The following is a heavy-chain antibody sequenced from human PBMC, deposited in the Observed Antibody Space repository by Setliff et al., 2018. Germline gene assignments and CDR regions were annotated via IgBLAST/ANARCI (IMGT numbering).Heavy chain of an antibody. CDR1: RGPINSHY. D-gene: IGHD1-20*01. J-gene: IGHJ4*02. CDR3: ARDRGSNNSPEDFDY. V-gene: IGHV4-4*07. Sequence: SETLSLTCTVSRGPINSHYWSWIRQPAGRGLEWIGRIYADGSTNYNPSLKSRVTMSIDTSKNQFFLEVRSVTAADTAVYYCARDRGSNNSPEDFDYWGLGTLVTVSS. CDR2: IYADGST.